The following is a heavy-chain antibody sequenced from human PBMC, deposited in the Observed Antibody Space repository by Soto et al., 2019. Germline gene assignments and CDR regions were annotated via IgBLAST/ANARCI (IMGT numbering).Heavy chain of an antibody. CDR1: GGSISSSSYY. CDR2: IYYSGST. J-gene: IGHJ4*02. D-gene: IGHD5-12*01. V-gene: IGHV4-39*01. CDR3: ARGRGYPEFDY. Sequence: SETLSLTCTVSGGSISSSSYYWGWIRQPPGKGLEWIGSIYYSGSTYYNPSLKSRVTISVDTSKNQFSLKLSSVTAADTAVYYCARGRGYPEFDYWGQGTLVTVS.